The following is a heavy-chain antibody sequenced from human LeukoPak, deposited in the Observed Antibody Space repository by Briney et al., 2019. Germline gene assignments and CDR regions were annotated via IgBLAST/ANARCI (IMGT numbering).Heavy chain of an antibody. D-gene: IGHD6-19*01. CDR2: IYAGGTA. J-gene: IGHJ4*02. V-gene: IGHV4-4*07. CDR3: TREPVP. CDR1: GGSVSNYY. Sequence: PSETLSLTCTVSGGSVSNYYWSWIRQPAGKGLAWIGRIYAGGTASYNPSLKSRVTMSADMSKNQLSLKLTSVTAADTAVYYCTREPVPWGQGTLVTVSS.